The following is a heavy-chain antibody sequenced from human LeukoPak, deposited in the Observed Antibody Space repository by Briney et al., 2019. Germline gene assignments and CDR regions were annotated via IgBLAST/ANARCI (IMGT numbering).Heavy chain of an antibody. CDR3: TTGIRGD. J-gene: IGHJ4*02. CDR2: IASKTDGGTT. V-gene: IGHV3-15*04. CDR1: GFTFSSYS. Sequence: GGSLRLSCAASGFTFSSYSMNWVRQAPGKGLEWVGRIASKTDGGTTDYAAPVKGRFTISRDDSKNTLFLQMNSLKTEDTAVYYCTTGIRGDCGQGTLVTVSS.